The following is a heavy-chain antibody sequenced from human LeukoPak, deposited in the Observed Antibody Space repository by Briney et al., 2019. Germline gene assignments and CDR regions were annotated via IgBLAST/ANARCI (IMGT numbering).Heavy chain of an antibody. D-gene: IGHD5-18*01. V-gene: IGHV3-43*01. CDR1: GFTFDECT. Sequence: TGGSLRLSCAASGFTFDECTMHWVRQAPGKGLEWVSLINWDGGTTYYADSVKGRFTISRDNSKNSLYLQMNSLRTEDTALYYCAKDLMRYSYGPFDYWGQGTLVTVSS. CDR3: AKDLMRYSYGPFDY. CDR2: INWDGGTT. J-gene: IGHJ4*02.